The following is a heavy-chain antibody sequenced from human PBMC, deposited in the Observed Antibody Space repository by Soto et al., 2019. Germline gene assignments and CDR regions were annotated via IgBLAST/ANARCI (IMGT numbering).Heavy chain of an antibody. Sequence: PSETLSLTCTVSGGPISGYYWSWIRQPPGKRLEWIGYIDYYGSTNYNPSLKSRVTISVDTSKNQFSLKLSSVTAADTAVYYCARLPHALFDWSDNWFDPWGQGTLVTVSS. J-gene: IGHJ5*02. D-gene: IGHD3-9*01. V-gene: IGHV4-59*08. CDR2: IDYYGST. CDR3: ARLPHALFDWSDNWFDP. CDR1: GGPISGYY.